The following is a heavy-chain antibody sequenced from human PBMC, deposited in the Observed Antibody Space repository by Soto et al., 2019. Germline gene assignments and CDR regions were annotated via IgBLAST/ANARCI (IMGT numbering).Heavy chain of an antibody. V-gene: IGHV3-23*01. J-gene: IGHJ4*02. CDR3: AKDARYCSGSPCHYFHY. CDR2: ITESGGST. CDR1: GFTFSNYV. D-gene: IGHD2-15*01. Sequence: GGSLRLSCAASGFTFSNYVMTWVRQAPGKGLEWVSSITESGGSTYYADSVKGQFTISRDNSKNTLYLQMNSVRAEGTAVYYCAKDARYCSGSPCHYFHYWGQGMLVTVYS.